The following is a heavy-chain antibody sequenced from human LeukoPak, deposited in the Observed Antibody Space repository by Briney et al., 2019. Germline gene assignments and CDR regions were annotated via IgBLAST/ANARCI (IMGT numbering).Heavy chain of an antibody. Sequence: SETLSLTCTVSGGSISSSSYYWGWIRQPPGKGLEWMGSIYYSGSTYYNPSLKSRVTISVDTSKNQFSLKLSSVTAADTAVYYCARQLGGWPFDYWGQGTLVTVSS. CDR3: ARQLGGWPFDY. CDR2: IYYSGST. V-gene: IGHV4-39*01. CDR1: GGSISSSSYY. J-gene: IGHJ4*02.